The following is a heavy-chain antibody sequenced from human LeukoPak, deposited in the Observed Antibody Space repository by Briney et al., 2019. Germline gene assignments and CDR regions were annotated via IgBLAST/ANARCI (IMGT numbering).Heavy chain of an antibody. J-gene: IGHJ4*02. CDR1: GLIVRNIY. CDR2: IYRGGST. D-gene: IGHD1-26*01. CDR3: ARGGGSYYFDY. Sequence: GGSLRLSCAASGLIVRNIYMNWVRQAPGKGLEWVSVIYRGGSTNFADSVKGRFTISRDNSKNTLYLQMNSLRAEDTAVYYCARGGGSYYFDYWGQGTLVTVSS. V-gene: IGHV3-53*01.